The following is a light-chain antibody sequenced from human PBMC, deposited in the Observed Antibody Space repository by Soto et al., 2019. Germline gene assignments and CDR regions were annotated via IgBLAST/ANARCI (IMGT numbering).Light chain of an antibody. Sequence: DIQMTQSPSSLSASVGDRVTITCRASQTVDKYLNWYQQKPGEAPKLLIFFASSLQSGVPSRFSGSGTGTNFTLTISSLQPEDFAAYYCHQSYSTPHTFGQGTKVEIK. V-gene: IGKV1-39*01. CDR1: QTVDKY. J-gene: IGKJ2*01. CDR3: HQSYSTPHT. CDR2: FAS.